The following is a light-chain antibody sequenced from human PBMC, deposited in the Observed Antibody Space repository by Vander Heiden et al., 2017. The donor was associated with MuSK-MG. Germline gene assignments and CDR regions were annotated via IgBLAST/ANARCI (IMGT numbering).Light chain of an antibody. CDR3: QQSVTTPWT. CDR2: AAS. V-gene: IGKV1-39*01. J-gene: IGKJ1*01. CDR1: QSISTY. Sequence: DIQMTQSPSSLSASVGDRVTITCRASQSISTYLNWYWQKPGRAPKLLLFAASSLQSGVPSRFNGSGSGTDFTLSIDRLQPEDFATYYCQQSVTTPWTFGQGTTVEIK.